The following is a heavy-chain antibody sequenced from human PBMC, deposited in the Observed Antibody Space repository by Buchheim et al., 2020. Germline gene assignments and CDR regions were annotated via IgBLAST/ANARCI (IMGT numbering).Heavy chain of an antibody. J-gene: IGHJ6*02. CDR2: ISSGDRTI. D-gene: IGHD6-13*01. CDR1: GFTFSDYY. V-gene: IGHV3-11*01. CDR3: ARCRGAATGTAYYGMDV. Sequence: QVHLVESGGGLVKPGGSLRLTCAASGFTFSDYYMSWIRQAPGKGLEWVSYISSGDRTIYFADSVKGRFTISRDNAKNSLYLQMNSLRAEDTAVYYCARCRGAATGTAYYGMDVWGQGTT.